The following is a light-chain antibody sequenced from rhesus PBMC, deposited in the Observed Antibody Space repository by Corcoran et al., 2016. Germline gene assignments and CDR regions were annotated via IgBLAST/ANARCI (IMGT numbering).Light chain of an antibody. CDR2: KAS. J-gene: IGKJ1*01. Sequence: DIQMTQSPSSLSASVGDTVTITCRASQSISSWLAWYQQKPGKAPKPLINKASSLQSGAPSRFSGSGSGTDFTLTISSLQPEDFATYYCLQYSSSPWTFGQGTKVEIK. CDR1: QSISSW. CDR3: LQYSSSPWT. V-gene: IGKV1-22*01.